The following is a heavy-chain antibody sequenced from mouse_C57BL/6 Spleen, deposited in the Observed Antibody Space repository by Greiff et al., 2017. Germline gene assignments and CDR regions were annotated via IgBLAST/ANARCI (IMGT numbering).Heavy chain of an antibody. CDR3: AKGDGDYAMDY. Sequence: EVQLQESGPELVKPGASVKISCKASGYSFTGYFMHWVMQSPGQSLEWIGRINPYNGDTFYNQKFKGKATLTVDKSSSPAHMQLRSLTSEDYAVYYWAKGDGDYAMDYWGQGTSVTVSS. CDR1: GYSFTGYF. CDR2: INPYNGDT. D-gene: IGHD2-3*01. J-gene: IGHJ4*01. V-gene: IGHV1-20*01.